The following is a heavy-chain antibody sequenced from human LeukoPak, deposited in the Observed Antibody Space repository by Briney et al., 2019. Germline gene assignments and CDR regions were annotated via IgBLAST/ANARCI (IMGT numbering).Heavy chain of an antibody. J-gene: IGHJ4*02. Sequence: GGSLRLSCAASGFTVSSNYMSWVRRAPGKGLEWVSAISGGGGTTYYAYYADSVKGRFTISRDNSKNTLYLLMNSLRAEDTAVYYCAKFYDILTGYIDYWGQGTLVTVSS. CDR1: GFTVSSNY. V-gene: IGHV3-23*01. D-gene: IGHD3-9*01. CDR3: AKFYDILTGYIDY. CDR2: ISGGGGTTYYA.